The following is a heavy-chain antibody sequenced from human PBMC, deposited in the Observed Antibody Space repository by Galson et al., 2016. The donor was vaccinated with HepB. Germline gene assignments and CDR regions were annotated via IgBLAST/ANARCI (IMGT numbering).Heavy chain of an antibody. Sequence: LRLSCAASGFTFSEHYMEWVRQAAGKGLEWVGRARNKPKSYSTAYAASVKGRFTISRDDSKNSLYLQMSSLKTEDTAVYYCVSSFRDRRGYGWDFNIGGHGTMVTVS. V-gene: IGHV3-72*01. CDR1: GFTFSEHY. J-gene: IGHJ3*02. D-gene: IGHD3-22*01. CDR2: ARNKPKSYST. CDR3: VSSFRDRRGYGWDFNI.